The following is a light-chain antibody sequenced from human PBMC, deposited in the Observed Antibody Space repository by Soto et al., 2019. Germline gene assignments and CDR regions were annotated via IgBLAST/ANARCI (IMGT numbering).Light chain of an antibody. Sequence: QSVLTQPPSVSAAPGQKVTISCSGSSSNIGNNYVSWYQQLPGTAPKLLIYDNNKRPSGIPDRFSGSKSGTSATLGITGLQTGDEADYYCGTWDSSLSAQVVFGGGTKLPS. CDR3: GTWDSSLSAQVV. CDR2: DNN. J-gene: IGLJ2*01. CDR1: SSNIGNNY. V-gene: IGLV1-51*01.